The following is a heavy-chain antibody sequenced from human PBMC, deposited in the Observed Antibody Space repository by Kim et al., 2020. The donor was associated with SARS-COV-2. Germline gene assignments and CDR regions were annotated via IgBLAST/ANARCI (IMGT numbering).Heavy chain of an antibody. CDR3: ARGRRESGITMIVVVYFDY. D-gene: IGHD3-22*01. V-gene: IGHV1-46*01. Sequence: GRVTMTRDTSTSTVYMELSSLRSEDTAVYYCARGRRESGITMIVVVYFDYWGQGTLVTVSS. J-gene: IGHJ4*02.